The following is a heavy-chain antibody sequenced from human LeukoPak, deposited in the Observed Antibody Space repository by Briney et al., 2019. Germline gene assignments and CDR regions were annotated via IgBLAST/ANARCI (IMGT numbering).Heavy chain of an antibody. D-gene: IGHD4-17*01. J-gene: IGHJ5*02. Sequence: SGPVLVKPTATLTLTCTVSGFSLSNARMGVSWIRQPPGKALEWLAHIFSNDEKSYSTSLKSRLTISKDTSKSQVVLTMTNMDPVDTATYYCARTLDYGDYVTYFWFDPWGQGTLVTVSS. V-gene: IGHV2-26*01. CDR2: IFSNDEK. CDR3: ARTLDYGDYVTYFWFDP. CDR1: GFSLSNARMG.